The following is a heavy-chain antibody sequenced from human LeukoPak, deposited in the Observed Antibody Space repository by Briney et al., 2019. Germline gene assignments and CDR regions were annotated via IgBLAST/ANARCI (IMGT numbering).Heavy chain of an antibody. CDR1: GYTFTAYY. V-gene: IGHV1-2*02. D-gene: IGHD5-24*01. CDR2: INPNSGGT. J-gene: IGHJ4*02. CDR3: ARDGYNSWYFDY. Sequence: ASVKVSCKASGYTFTAYYMNWVRQAPGQGLEWMGWINPNSGGTNYAQKFQGRVTMTRDTSISTAYMELSRLRSDDTAVYYCARDGYNSWYFDYWGQGTLVTVSS.